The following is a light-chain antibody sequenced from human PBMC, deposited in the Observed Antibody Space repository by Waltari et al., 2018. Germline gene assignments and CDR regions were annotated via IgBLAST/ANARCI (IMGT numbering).Light chain of an antibody. CDR2: KAS. Sequence: DLQMTQSPSTLSASVGNRVTITCRASQSISAWLAWYQQKPGKDPKLLIYKASNLQSGVPSRFSGSGSGTEFTLTISSLQPDDFATYNSQQYNFGQGTKLEIK. V-gene: IGKV1-5*03. J-gene: IGKJ2*01. CDR1: QSISAW. CDR3: QQYN.